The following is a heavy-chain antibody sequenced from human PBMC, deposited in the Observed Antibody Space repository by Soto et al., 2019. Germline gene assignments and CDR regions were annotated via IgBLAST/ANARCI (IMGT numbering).Heavy chain of an antibody. Sequence: EVQLLESGGGLVQPGGSLRLSCAASGFTFSSYAMSWVRQAPGKGLEWVSAISGSGGSTYYADSVKGRFTISRDNSKNTLYLQMNSLRAEDTAVYYCAKAQGVSSGYLNWFDPWGQGTLVTVSS. V-gene: IGHV3-23*01. CDR1: GFTFSSYA. CDR3: AKAQGVSSGYLNWFDP. D-gene: IGHD3-22*01. CDR2: ISGSGGST. J-gene: IGHJ5*02.